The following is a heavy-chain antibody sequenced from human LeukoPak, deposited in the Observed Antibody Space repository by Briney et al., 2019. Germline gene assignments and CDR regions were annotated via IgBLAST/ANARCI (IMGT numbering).Heavy chain of an antibody. J-gene: IGHJ3*02. CDR1: GGSMNTHY. D-gene: IGHD3-3*01. Sequence: SETLSLTCSVSGGSMNTHYWNWIRQPAGKGLEWIGRIYTSGSTNHNPSLKSRVIMSLDTSKSQFSLSLSSVTAADTAVYYCARDNNGLYFGVRGFDIWGQGKIVIVSS. CDR3: ARDNNGLYFGVRGFDI. V-gene: IGHV4-4*07. CDR2: IYTSGST.